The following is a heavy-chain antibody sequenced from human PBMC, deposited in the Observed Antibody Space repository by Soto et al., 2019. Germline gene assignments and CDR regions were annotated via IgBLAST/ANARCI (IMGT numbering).Heavy chain of an antibody. Sequence: ASVKVSCKAPGYSFTNYYMHWVRQAPGQGLEWMGTINPSGGSTSYAQKFQGRVTTTRDTSTSTVYMEVNSLRSEDTAVYHCARLDYIVVDHVGAFDIWGQGTMVTVSS. J-gene: IGHJ3*02. CDR2: INPSGGST. CDR1: GYSFTNYY. V-gene: IGHV1-46*01. CDR3: ARLDYIVVDHVGAFDI. D-gene: IGHD3-22*01.